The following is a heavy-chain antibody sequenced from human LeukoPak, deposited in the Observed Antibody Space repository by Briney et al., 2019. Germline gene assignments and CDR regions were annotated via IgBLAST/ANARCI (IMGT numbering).Heavy chain of an antibody. CDR2: INHSGST. V-gene: IGHV4-34*01. J-gene: IGHJ6*03. CDR1: GGSFSGYY. CDR3: AHCYCYYMDV. Sequence: PSETLSLTCAVYGGSFSGYYWSWIRQPPRQGLEWIGEINHSGSTNYNPSLKSRVTISVVTSKNQFSLKLSSVTAPAPAVSSVAHCYCYYMDVWGKGTTVTVSS.